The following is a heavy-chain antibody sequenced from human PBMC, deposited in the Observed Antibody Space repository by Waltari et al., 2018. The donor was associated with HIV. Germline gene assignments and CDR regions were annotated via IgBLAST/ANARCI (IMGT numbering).Heavy chain of an antibody. CDR1: GYTFSHYG. Sequence: QVQLVQSGAEVKKPGASVKVSCKASGYTFSHYGISWVRQAPGQGLEWMGWITVYKGYTNHAQKLQVRVTMTTDTSTSTAYLELRSLRSDDTAVYYCARGDFGVANDYWGQGTLVTVSS. CDR2: ITVYKGYT. CDR3: ARGDFGVANDY. D-gene: IGHD3-3*01. V-gene: IGHV1-18*01. J-gene: IGHJ4*02.